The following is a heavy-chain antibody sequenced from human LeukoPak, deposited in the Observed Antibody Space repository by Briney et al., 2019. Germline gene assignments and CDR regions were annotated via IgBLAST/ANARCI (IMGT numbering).Heavy chain of an antibody. Sequence: SETLSLTCAVSGHSISSGYYWGWIRQPPGKGLEWIGSIYHSGSTYYNPSLKSRVTISVDTSKNQFSLKLSSVTAADTAVYYCARDQGIVVVPAAISGGDAFDIWGQGTMVTVSS. CDR3: ARDQGIVVVPAAISGGDAFDI. D-gene: IGHD2-2*01. CDR1: GHSISSGYY. V-gene: IGHV4-38-2*02. J-gene: IGHJ3*02. CDR2: IYHSGST.